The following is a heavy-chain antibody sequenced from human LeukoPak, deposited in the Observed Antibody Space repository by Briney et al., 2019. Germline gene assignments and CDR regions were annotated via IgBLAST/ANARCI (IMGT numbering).Heavy chain of an antibody. V-gene: IGHV4-59*08. CDR1: GGSISSYY. CDR2: IYYSGST. D-gene: IGHD2-21*01. Sequence: SETLSLTCTVSGGSISSYYWSWIRQPPGKGLEWIGYIYYSGSTNYNPSLKSRVTISVDTSKNQFSLKLSSVTAADTAVYYCARLLGGGGGWFDPWGQGTLVTVSS. CDR3: ARLLGGGGGWFDP. J-gene: IGHJ5*02.